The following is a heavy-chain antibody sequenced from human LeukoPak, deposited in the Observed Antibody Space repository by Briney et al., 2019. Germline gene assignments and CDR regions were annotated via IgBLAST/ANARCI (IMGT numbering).Heavy chain of an antibody. CDR3: ARGYNNYGYVFDI. J-gene: IGHJ3*02. Sequence: GGSLRLSCAGSGFTFNNYGIHWVRQAPGKGLEWVAVISFDGSDKYYADSVKGRFTISRDNAKNSLYLQMNSLRAEDTAVYYCARGYNNYGYVFDIWGQGTVVTVSS. CDR2: ISFDGSDK. D-gene: IGHD4-11*01. V-gene: IGHV3-30*03. CDR1: GFTFNNYG.